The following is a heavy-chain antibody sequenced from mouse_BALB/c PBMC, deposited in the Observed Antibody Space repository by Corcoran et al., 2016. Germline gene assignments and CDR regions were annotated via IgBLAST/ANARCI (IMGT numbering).Heavy chain of an antibody. V-gene: IGHV9-3-1*01. Sequence: QIQLVQSGPELKKPGETVKISCKASGYTFTNYGMNWVKQAPGKGLKWMGWINTYTGEPTYADDFRGRFAFSLETSASTAYLQINNLKNEDTATYFCARGASIRLRHYYVMDYWGQGTSVTVSS. J-gene: IGHJ4*01. CDR1: GYTFTNYG. CDR2: INTYTGEP. CDR3: ARGASIRLRHYYVMDY. D-gene: IGHD2-4*01.